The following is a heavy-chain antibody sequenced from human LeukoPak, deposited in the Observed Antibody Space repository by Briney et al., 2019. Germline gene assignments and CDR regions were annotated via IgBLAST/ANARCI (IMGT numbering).Heavy chain of an antibody. J-gene: IGHJ6*03. CDR3: AKAGYDILTGYSPWDYYYYMDV. D-gene: IGHD3-9*01. Sequence: GGSLILSCAASGFTFSSYAMSWVRQAPGKGLEWVSAISGSGGSTYYADSVKGQFTISRDNSKNTLYLQMNSLRAEDTAVYYCAKAGYDILTGYSPWDYYYYMDVWGKGTTVTVSS. V-gene: IGHV3-23*01. CDR1: GFTFSSYA. CDR2: ISGSGGST.